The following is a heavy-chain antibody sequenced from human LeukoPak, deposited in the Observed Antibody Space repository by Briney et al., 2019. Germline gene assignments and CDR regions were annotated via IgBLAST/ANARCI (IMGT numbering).Heavy chain of an antibody. Sequence: HPGGSLRLSCAASGFTFSNAWMTWVRQAPGKGLEWVANIKQDGSKKSYVDSVKGRFTISRDNAKNSLYLQMNSLRAEDTAIYYCTRVGYIDEGIDYWGQGTLVTVSS. D-gene: IGHD5-24*01. V-gene: IGHV3-7*04. CDR2: IKQDGSKK. J-gene: IGHJ4*02. CDR3: TRVGYIDEGIDY. CDR1: GFTFSNAW.